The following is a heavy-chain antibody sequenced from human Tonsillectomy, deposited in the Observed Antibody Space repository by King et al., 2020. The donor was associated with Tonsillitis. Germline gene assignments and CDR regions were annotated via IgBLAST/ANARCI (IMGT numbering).Heavy chain of an antibody. D-gene: IGHD2-21*02. CDR3: AKDLVVVTAIPGNYFDY. Sequence: VQLVESGGGLVQPGGSPRLSCAASGFTFSSYAMSWVRQAPGKGLEWVSAISGSGGTPYYANSVKGRFTISRDNSKNTLYRQMNSLRAEDTAVFYCAKDLVVVTAIPGNYFDYWGQGTLVTVSS. V-gene: IGHV3-23*04. CDR2: ISGSGGTP. CDR1: GFTFSSYA. J-gene: IGHJ4*02.